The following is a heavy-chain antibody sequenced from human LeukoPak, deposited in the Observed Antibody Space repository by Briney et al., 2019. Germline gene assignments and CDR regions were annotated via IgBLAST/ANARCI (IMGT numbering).Heavy chain of an antibody. CDR3: AKGVSWEMCSGGSCYLFDH. V-gene: IGHV3-30*02. Sequence: PGGSLRLSCAASGFTFSSYGMHWVRQAPGKGLEWVAFIRYDGSNKYYADSVKGRFTISRDNSKNTLYLQMNSLRAEDTAVYYCAKGVSWEMCSGGSCYLFDHWVQGALVTVSS. D-gene: IGHD2-15*01. J-gene: IGHJ4*02. CDR1: GFTFSSYG. CDR2: IRYDGSNK.